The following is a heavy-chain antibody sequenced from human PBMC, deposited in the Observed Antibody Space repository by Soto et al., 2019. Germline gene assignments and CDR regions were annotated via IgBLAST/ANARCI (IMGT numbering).Heavy chain of an antibody. J-gene: IGHJ3*02. V-gene: IGHV3-23*01. CDR1: GFTFSSYD. D-gene: IGHD5-12*01. CDR3: AKDHRLRDSSLDAFYI. CDR2: ISGSGGST. Sequence: EVQLLESGGDLVQPGGSLRLSCAASGFTFSSYDMSWVRQAPGKGLEWVSTISGSGGSTYYADSVKGRFTISRDNSKNTLYLQMNSLRAEDTAVYYGAKDHRLRDSSLDAFYIWGQGTMVTVSS.